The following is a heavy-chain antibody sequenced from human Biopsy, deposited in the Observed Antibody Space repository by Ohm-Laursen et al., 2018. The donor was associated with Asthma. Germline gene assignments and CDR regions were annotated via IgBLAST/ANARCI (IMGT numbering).Heavy chain of an antibody. V-gene: IGHV1-69*01. Sequence: SSVKVSCKASGTTFGSYSFSWVRQAPGQGLEWMGGIIPVFPTANYPQKFQGRVTISADESTKTAYMELSSLRSEDTAVYYCARTYYDFLTGQVNDAFAIWGQGTVVTVSS. D-gene: IGHD3-9*01. J-gene: IGHJ3*02. CDR3: ARTYYDFLTGQVNDAFAI. CDR2: IIPVFPTA. CDR1: GTTFGSYS.